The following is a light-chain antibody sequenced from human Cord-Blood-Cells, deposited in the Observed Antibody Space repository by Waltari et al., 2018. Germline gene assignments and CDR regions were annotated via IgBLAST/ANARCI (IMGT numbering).Light chain of an antibody. CDR2: GAS. J-gene: IGKJ1*01. V-gene: IGKV3-20*01. CDR3: QQYGSSPQT. CDR1: QSVSSSY. Sequence: EIVSTQPPCTLSLSPAARATLSCRASQSVSSSYLAWYQQKPGQAPRLLIYGASSRATGIPDRFSGSGSGTDFTLTISRLEPEDFAVYYCQQYGSSPQTFGQGTKVEIK.